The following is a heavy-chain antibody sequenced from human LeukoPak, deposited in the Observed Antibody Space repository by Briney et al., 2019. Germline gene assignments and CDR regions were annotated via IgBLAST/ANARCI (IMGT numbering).Heavy chain of an antibody. Sequence: GGSLRLSCAASGFTFSSYAMHWVRQAPGKGLEWVAVISYDGSNKYYADSVKGRFTISRDNSKNTLYLQMNSLRAEDTAVYYCARDEGSITMVRGVTYDYWGQGTLVTLSS. CDR2: ISYDGSNK. CDR1: GFTFSSYA. J-gene: IGHJ4*02. CDR3: ARDEGSITMVRGVTYDY. V-gene: IGHV3-30*04. D-gene: IGHD3-10*01.